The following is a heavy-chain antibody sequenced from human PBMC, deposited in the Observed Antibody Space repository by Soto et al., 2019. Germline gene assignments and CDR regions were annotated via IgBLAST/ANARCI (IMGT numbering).Heavy chain of an antibody. Sequence: QVQLQESGPGLVKPSETLSLTCTVSGGSISSIHWSWIRQPPGKGLEWIGYVYYTGSTNYNPSFRSRVTISVDTSKNQFSLKLTSVTAADTAVYYCVRWVGHFDFWGQGTLVTVSS. J-gene: IGHJ4*02. CDR3: VRWVGHFDF. V-gene: IGHV4-59*03. CDR2: VYYTGST. CDR1: GGSISSIH. D-gene: IGHD1-26*01.